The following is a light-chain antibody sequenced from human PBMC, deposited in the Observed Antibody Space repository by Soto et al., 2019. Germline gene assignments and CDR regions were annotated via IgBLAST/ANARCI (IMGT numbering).Light chain of an antibody. CDR1: NIGSKS. V-gene: IGLV3-21*04. CDR2: YDS. Sequence: SSELTQPPSVSVAPGKTARITCGGNNIGSKSVHWYQQKPGQAPVLVIYYDSDRPSGIPERFSGSNSGNTATLTISRVEAGDEADYYCQVWDSSSDHPGYVVFGGGTKLTVL. J-gene: IGLJ2*01. CDR3: QVWDSSSDHPGYVV.